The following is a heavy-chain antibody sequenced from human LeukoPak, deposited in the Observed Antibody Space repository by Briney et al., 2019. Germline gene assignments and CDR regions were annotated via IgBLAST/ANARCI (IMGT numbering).Heavy chain of an antibody. D-gene: IGHD6-13*01. Sequence: GGSLRLSCAASGITFSSHAMTWVRQAPGKGLEWVSSISSSSSYIYYADSVKGRFTISRDNAKNSLYLQMNSLRAEDTAVYYCARVRIAAAASYYFDYWGQGTLVTVSS. CDR1: GITFSSHA. V-gene: IGHV3-21*01. CDR3: ARVRIAAAASYYFDY. J-gene: IGHJ4*02. CDR2: ISSSSSYI.